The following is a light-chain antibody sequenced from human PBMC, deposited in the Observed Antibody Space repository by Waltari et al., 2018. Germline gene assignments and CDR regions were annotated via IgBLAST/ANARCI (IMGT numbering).Light chain of an antibody. V-gene: IGKV1-39*01. CDR3: QQSYSTPRT. J-gene: IGKJ1*01. CDR2: AAS. CDR1: QSISSY. Sequence: DIQMTQSPSSLSASVGDRVTITFRASQSISSYLNWYQQKPGKAPKLLIYAASSLQSGVPSRFSGRGSGTDFTLTISSLQPEDFATYYCQQSYSTPRTFGQGTKEEIK.